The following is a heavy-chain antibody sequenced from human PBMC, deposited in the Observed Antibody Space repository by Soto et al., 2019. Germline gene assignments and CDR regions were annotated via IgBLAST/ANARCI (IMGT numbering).Heavy chain of an antibody. CDR1: GYSFTTYW. CDR2: IYPGDSDT. D-gene: IGHD3-22*01. V-gene: IGHV5-51*01. Sequence: PGDSLKISCKGSGYSFTTYWIGWVRLIPGKGLEWMGIIYPGDSDTRYSPSFQGQVTISADKSISTASLQWSSLKASDTAMYYCARREYYEGAFDIWGQGTMVTVSS. CDR3: ARREYYEGAFDI. J-gene: IGHJ3*02.